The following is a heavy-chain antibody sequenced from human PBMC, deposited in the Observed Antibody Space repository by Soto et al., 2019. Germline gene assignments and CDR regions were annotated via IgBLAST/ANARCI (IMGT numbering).Heavy chain of an antibody. Sequence: GGSLRLSCAASGFTFSSYWMHWVRQAPRKGLVWVSRIKSDGSSTSYADSVKGRFTISRDNAKNTLYLQMNSLRAEDTAVYYCARVFGSGSYYYYYGMDVWGQGTTVTVSS. CDR1: GFTFSSYW. D-gene: IGHD3-10*01. J-gene: IGHJ6*02. CDR2: IKSDGSST. V-gene: IGHV3-74*01. CDR3: ARVFGSGSYYYYYGMDV.